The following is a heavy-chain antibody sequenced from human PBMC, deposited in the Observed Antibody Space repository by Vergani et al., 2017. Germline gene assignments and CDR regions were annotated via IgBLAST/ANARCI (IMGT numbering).Heavy chain of an antibody. CDR3: ARGTYGLTDY. D-gene: IGHD3-10*01. Sequence: QVHLHESGPGLVTPSETLALTCTVSGGPSSSYDCSWIRQPPGKGLEWIGYIYYSGSTNHNPSLKRRVTISVDTSKNPFSLERSSVTAADTAVYYCARGTYGLTDYWGQGTLVTVSS. CDR2: IYYSGST. V-gene: IGHV4-59*01. J-gene: IGHJ4*02. CDR1: GGPSSSYD.